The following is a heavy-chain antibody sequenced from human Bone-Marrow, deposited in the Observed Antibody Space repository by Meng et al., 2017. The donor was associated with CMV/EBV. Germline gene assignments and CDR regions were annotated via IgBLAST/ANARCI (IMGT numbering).Heavy chain of an antibody. Sequence: ASVKVSCKASGYTFTSYDINWVRQATGQGLEWMGWMNPNSGNTGYAQKFQGRVTITADKSTSTAYMELSSLRSEDTAVYYCARVNWNDLTKGYYWGQGTRVTGSS. D-gene: IGHD1-20*01. CDR2: MNPNSGNT. CDR1: GYTFTSYD. CDR3: ARVNWNDLTKGYY. V-gene: IGHV1-8*01. J-gene: IGHJ4*02.